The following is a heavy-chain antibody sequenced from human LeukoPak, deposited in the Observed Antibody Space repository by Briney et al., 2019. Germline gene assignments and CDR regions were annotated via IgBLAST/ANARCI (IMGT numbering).Heavy chain of an antibody. Sequence: SQTLSLTCTVSGGSISSGSYYWSWIRQPAGKGLEWIGRIYTSGSTNYNPSLKSRVTISVDTSKTQFSLKLSSVTAADTAVYYCARDFEYSSSSTWGQGTLVTVSS. CDR2: IYTSGST. D-gene: IGHD6-6*01. CDR1: GGSISSGSYY. V-gene: IGHV4-61*02. CDR3: ARDFEYSSSST. J-gene: IGHJ5*02.